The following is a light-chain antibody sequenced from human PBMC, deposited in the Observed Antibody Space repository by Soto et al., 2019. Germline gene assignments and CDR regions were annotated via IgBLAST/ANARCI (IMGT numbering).Light chain of an antibody. V-gene: IGKV3-20*01. CDR2: GAS. J-gene: IGKJ3*01. Sequence: EVVLTQSPGTLSLSPGERATLSCRASQSVTSSYLAWYQQKPGQAPRLLIYGASTRATGIPDRFSASGSGTDFTITISRLEPEVLAVYYCQQHGSSPFTFGPGTKVDIK. CDR1: QSVTSSY. CDR3: QQHGSSPFT.